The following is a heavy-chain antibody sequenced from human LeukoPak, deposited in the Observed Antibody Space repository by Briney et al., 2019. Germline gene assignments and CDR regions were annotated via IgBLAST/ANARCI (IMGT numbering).Heavy chain of an antibody. CDR3: AKDRGDYGGSNWFDP. V-gene: IGHV3-23*01. D-gene: IGHD4-23*01. CDR1: GFTFSSYA. CDR2: ISGSGGSI. Sequence: PGGSLRLSCAASGFTFSSYAMSWVRQAPGKGLEWVSAISGSGGSIYYADSVKGRFTISRDNSKNTLYLQMNSLRAEDTAVYYCAKDRGDYGGSNWFDPWGQGTLVTVSS. J-gene: IGHJ5*02.